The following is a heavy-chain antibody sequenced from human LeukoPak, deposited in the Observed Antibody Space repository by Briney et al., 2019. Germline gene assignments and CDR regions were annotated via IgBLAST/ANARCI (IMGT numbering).Heavy chain of an antibody. CDR1: GXSFTSYC. CDR3: ARRRADSSGYFYGGLDP. J-gene: IGHJ5*02. D-gene: IGHD3-22*01. V-gene: IGHV5-10-1*01. Sequence: GESLKISFKGSGXSFTSYCISWVRLMPGEGLQWMGTIDPGDFYTNYSPSFQGHVTISVDRSITTAYLQWSSLKASDTAIYYCARRRADSSGYFYGGLDPWGQGTLVTVSS. CDR2: IDPGDFYT.